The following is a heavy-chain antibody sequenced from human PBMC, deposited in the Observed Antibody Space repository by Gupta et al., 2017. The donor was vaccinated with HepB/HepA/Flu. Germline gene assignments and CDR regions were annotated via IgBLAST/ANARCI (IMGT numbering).Heavy chain of an antibody. CDR3: AHRPHDGSGSTNWFDT. CDR2: IYWDDDT. J-gene: IGHJ5*02. D-gene: IGHD3-10*01. Sequence: QITLRESGPTLVNPTQTLTLTCNFSGFSLFTVGVGVGWVRQPPGKGLQWLALIYWDDDTRYNPSLRNRLTITKDAARDQVVLVMTNMAPEDTGTYVCAHRPHDGSGSTNWFDTWGQGTSVTVSS. CDR1: GFSLFTVGVG. V-gene: IGHV2-5*02.